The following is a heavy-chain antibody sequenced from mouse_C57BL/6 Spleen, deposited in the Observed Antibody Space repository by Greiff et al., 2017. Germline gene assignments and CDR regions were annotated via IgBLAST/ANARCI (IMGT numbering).Heavy chain of an antibody. CDR3: ARFITTVGGYYFDY. CDR1: GYTFTSYW. CDR2: IYPGSGST. V-gene: IGHV1-55*01. J-gene: IGHJ2*01. Sequence: VQLQQPGAELVKPGASVKMSCKASGYTFTSYWITWVKQRPGQGLEWIGDIYPGSGSTNYNEKFKSKATLTVDTSSSTAYMQLSSLTSEDSAVYYCARFITTVGGYYFDYWGQGTTLTVSS. D-gene: IGHD1-1*01.